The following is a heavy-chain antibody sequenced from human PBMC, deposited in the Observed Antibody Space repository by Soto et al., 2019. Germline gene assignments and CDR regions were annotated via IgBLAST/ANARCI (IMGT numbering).Heavy chain of an antibody. CDR3: AKLGSRVAPDV. D-gene: IGHD3-10*01. J-gene: IGHJ6*02. CDR2: ISSSSSTI. Sequence: PGGSLRLSCAASGSTFSSYSMNWVRQAPGKGLEWVSYISSSSSTIYYADSVKGRFTISRDNAKNTLYLQMNSLRAEDTAVYYCAKLGSRVAPDVWGQGTTVTVSS. CDR1: GSTFSSYS. V-gene: IGHV3-48*01.